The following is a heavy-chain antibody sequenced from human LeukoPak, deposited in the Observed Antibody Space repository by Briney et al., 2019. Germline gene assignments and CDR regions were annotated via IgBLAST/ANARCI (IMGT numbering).Heavy chain of an antibody. J-gene: IGHJ6*03. Sequence: GGSLRLSCAASGFTFSSYGMHWVRQAPGKGLEWVAVIWYDGSITYYEDSVKGRFTISRDTSKNTLYLQMNSLRAEDTALYYCAKDRGYCSSTTCYPYYYMDVWGKGTTVTVSS. CDR3: AKDRGYCSSTTCYPYYYMDV. CDR1: GFTFSSYG. CDR2: IWYDGSIT. D-gene: IGHD2-2*01. V-gene: IGHV3-33*06.